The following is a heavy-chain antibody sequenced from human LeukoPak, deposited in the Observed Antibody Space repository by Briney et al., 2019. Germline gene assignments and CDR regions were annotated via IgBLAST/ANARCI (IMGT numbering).Heavy chain of an antibody. J-gene: IGHJ4*02. Sequence: ASVKVSCKASGYTFTDYCLHWVRRAPGQGLEWVGWINPKSGGTIYAQNFQGRVTMTGDTSISTAYMELSSLRSDDTAVYYCARNFFGVRTVCDYWGQGTLVTVSS. CDR2: INPKSGGT. V-gene: IGHV1-2*02. D-gene: IGHD3-3*01. CDR3: ARNFFGVRTVCDY. CDR1: GYTFTDYC.